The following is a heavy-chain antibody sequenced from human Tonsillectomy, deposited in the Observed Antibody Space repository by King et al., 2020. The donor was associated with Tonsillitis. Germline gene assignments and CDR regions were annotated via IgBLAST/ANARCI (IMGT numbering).Heavy chain of an antibody. CDR3: GRYEGGVFDP. CDR2: IYYSGNT. V-gene: IGHV4-31*03. Sequence: QLQESGPGLVKPSQTLSLTCTVSCASISGGYYYWSWIRQHPWKGREWIGYIYYSGNTHYNPSLKMRRTIPVDTSRNQFSLKLSSVTAADTAVYSCGRYEGGVFDPWGQGTLVTVSS. J-gene: IGHJ5*02. D-gene: IGHD2-15*01. CDR1: CASISGGYYY.